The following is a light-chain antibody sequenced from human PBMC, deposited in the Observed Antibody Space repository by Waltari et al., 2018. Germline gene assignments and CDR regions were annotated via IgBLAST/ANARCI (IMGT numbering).Light chain of an antibody. CDR2: KDN. CDR3: QSYDNTNYVV. J-gene: IGLJ2*01. V-gene: IGLV6-57*03. Sequence: FVLSQPHSVSESPGKTVPISCTRSSGPFAAHYVHWYQRRPGSVPTIVIYKDNERPSGVPDRFSGSADRYSGSASLTISGLRAEDEADYCCQSYDNTNYVVFGGWTKLTVL. CDR1: SGPFAAHY.